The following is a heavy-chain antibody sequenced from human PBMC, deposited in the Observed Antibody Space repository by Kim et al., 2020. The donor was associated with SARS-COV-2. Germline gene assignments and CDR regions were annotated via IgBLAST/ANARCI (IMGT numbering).Heavy chain of an antibody. J-gene: IGHJ6*02. CDR3: AKDMVSYGSGTGRTPYYGMDV. Sequence: GGSLRLSCAASGFTFDDYAMHWVRQAPGKGLEWVSLISGDGGSTYYADSVKGRFTISRDNSKNSLYLQMNSLRTEDTALYYCAKDMVSYGSGTGRTPYYGMDVWGQGTTVTVSS. D-gene: IGHD3-10*01. V-gene: IGHV3-43*02. CDR2: ISGDGGST. CDR1: GFTFDDYA.